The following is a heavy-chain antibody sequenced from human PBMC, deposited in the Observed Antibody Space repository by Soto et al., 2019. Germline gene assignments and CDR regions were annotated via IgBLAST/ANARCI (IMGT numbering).Heavy chain of an antibody. D-gene: IGHD3-3*02. CDR1: GFTLSRFN. V-gene: IGHV3-33*03. J-gene: IGHJ6*03. Sequence: QEHLVESGGGVVQPGGAPRLSCAASGFTLSRFNMHWVRQAPGKGPEGLAAILYAGSKENYADPVRGRFTISTDNSRNSLFPQLGSLTVEDTAVYSCAKERGPWHFCDYMGVWGKGNAVTVS. CDR3: AKERGPWHFCDYMGV. CDR2: ILYAGSKE.